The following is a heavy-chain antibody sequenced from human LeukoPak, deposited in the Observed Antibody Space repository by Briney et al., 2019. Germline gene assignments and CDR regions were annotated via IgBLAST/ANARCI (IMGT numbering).Heavy chain of an antibody. V-gene: IGHV3-23*01. CDR3: AKDGDYYGSGSSRLFNWFDP. CDR1: GFTFSSYA. Sequence: GESLRLSCAASGFTFSSYAMSWVRQAPGKGLEWVSAISGSGGSTYYADSVKGRFTISRDNSKNTLYLQMNSLRAEDTAVYYCAKDGDYYGSGSSRLFNWFDPWGQGTLVTVSS. D-gene: IGHD3-10*01. J-gene: IGHJ5*02. CDR2: ISGSGGST.